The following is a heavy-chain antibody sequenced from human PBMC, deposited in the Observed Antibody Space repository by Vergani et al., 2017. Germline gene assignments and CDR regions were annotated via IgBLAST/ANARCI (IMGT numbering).Heavy chain of an antibody. CDR2: IIPIFGTA. Sequence: QVQLVQSGAEVKKPGSSVKVSCKASGGTFSSYATSSVRQAPGQGLEWMGGIIPIFGTANYAQKFQGRVTITADESTSTAYMELSSLRSEDTAVYYCARAPMGSGYSDYWGQGTLVTVSS. CDR3: ARAPMGSGYSDY. CDR1: GGTFSSYA. V-gene: IGHV1-69*12. D-gene: IGHD3-22*01. J-gene: IGHJ4*02.